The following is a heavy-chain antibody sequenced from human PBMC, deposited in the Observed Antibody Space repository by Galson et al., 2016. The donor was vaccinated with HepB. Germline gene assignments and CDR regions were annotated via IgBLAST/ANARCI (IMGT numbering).Heavy chain of an antibody. Sequence: QSGAEVKKPGESLKISCKGSGYYFTTYFIAWVRQMPGKGLEWMGIIYPGDSETRYSPSFQGQVTISADKAFSTAYLQWSSLEASDTAMYYCARPKERAQFVGFDYWGQGTLVTVSS. D-gene: IGHD1-1*01. CDR2: IYPGDSET. V-gene: IGHV5-51*01. J-gene: IGHJ4*02. CDR3: ARPKERAQFVGFDY. CDR1: GYYFTTYF.